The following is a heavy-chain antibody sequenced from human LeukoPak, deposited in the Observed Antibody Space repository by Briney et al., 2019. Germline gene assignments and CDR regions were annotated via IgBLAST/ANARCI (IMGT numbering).Heavy chain of an antibody. CDR2: IYSGGSP. D-gene: IGHD3-22*01. CDR3: ARDISSGYYDAFDI. J-gene: IGHJ3*02. CDR1: GFTVSSNY. Sequence: GGSLRLSCAASGFTVSSNYMSWVRQAPGKGLEWVSIIYSGGSPYYADSVKGRFTISRDNSKNTLYLQMNSLRAEDTAVYYCARDISSGYYDAFDIWGQGTMVTVSS. V-gene: IGHV3-66*01.